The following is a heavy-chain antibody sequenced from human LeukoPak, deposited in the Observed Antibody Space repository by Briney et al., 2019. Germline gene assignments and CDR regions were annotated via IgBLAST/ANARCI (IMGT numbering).Heavy chain of an antibody. J-gene: IGHJ4*02. D-gene: IGHD5-18*01. V-gene: IGHV1-8*01. CDR3: ARVSGTAMVKTFDY. Sequence: ASVKVSCKASGYTFTSYDINWVRQATGQGLEWMGWMNPNSGNTGYAQKFQGRVTMTRNTSISTAYMELRSLRSDDTAVYYCARVSGTAMVKTFDYWGQGTLVTVSS. CDR1: GYTFTSYD. CDR2: MNPNSGNT.